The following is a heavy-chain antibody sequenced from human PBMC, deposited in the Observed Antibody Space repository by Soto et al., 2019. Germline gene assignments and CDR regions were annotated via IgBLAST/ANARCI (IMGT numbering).Heavy chain of an antibody. V-gene: IGHV3-23*01. CDR3: ARETTMVRGVIDY. Sequence: EVQLLESGGGLVQPGGSLRLSCAASGFTFSTYAMNWVRQAPGKGLQWLSGLSGSGDTTYYADSVKGRFTISRDNSKNTLYLQMNSLRAEDTAVYYCARETTMVRGVIDYWGQGTLVTVSS. CDR2: LSGSGDTT. CDR1: GFTFSTYA. D-gene: IGHD3-10*01. J-gene: IGHJ4*02.